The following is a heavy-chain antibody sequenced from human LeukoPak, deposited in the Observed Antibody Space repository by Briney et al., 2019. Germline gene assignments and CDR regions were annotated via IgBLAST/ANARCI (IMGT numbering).Heavy chain of an antibody. J-gene: IGHJ4*02. CDR1: GFTFRNYV. CDR3: AKDGNVRGAFDY. V-gene: IGHV3-23*01. D-gene: IGHD3-10*01. CDR2: ISGSGGST. Sequence: GGSLRLSCAASGFTFRNYVMSWGRQAPGKGLEWVSSISGSGGSTYYADSVKGRFTISRDNSKNTLYLQMNSLRAEDTAVYYYAKDGNVRGAFDYWGQGTLVTVSS.